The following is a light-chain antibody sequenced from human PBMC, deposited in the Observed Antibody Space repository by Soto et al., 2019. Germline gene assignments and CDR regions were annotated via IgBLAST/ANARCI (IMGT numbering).Light chain of an antibody. J-gene: IGKJ5*01. CDR3: QQYNSYSIT. Sequence: EIVMAQSPATLSVSPGERASLSCRASQSVGTYLAWYQQKLGQAPRLLIYDASNRATGIPARFSGSGSGTEFTLTISSLQPDDFATYYCQQYNSYSITFGQGTRLEIK. CDR2: DAS. V-gene: IGKV3D-15*01. CDR1: QSVGTY.